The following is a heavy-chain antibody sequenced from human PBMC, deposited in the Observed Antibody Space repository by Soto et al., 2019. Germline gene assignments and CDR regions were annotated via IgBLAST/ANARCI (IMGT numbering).Heavy chain of an antibody. CDR1: GGTFRNSA. D-gene: IGHD1-1*01. CDR2: IMPIFRTP. V-gene: IGHV1-69*12. J-gene: IGHJ6*02. Sequence: QVQLEQSGAEVKKPGSSVKVSCKASGGTFRNSAISWVRQAPGQGLEWMGGIMPIFRTPDYSQKFQGRVTITADESTSTAYMELSGLRSEDTAVYYCARDNDRPQLGGNSYYILDVWGQGTTVTVSS. CDR3: ARDNDRPQLGGNSYYILDV.